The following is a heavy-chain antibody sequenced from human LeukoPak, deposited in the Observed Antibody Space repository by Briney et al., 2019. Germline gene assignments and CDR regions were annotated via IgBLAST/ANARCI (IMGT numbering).Heavy chain of an antibody. CDR2: IRYDGSNK. V-gene: IGHV3-30*02. CDR1: GFTFSSYG. CDR3: AKDISGSWSIDY. Sequence: GGSLRLSCAASGFTFSSYGMHWVRQAPGKGLEWVAFIRYDGSNKYYADSVKGRFTISRDNSKNTLYLHVNSLRPEDTAVYYCAKDISGSWSIDYWGQGTLVTVSS. D-gene: IGHD6-13*01. J-gene: IGHJ4*02.